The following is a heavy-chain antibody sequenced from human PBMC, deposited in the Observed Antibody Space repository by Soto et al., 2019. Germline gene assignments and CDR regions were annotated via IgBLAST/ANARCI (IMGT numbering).Heavy chain of an antibody. CDR1: GGSVISGDYY. Sequence: SETLSLTCTVSGGSVISGDYYWSWIRQPPGKGLEWIGYVYYTGDTNYNPSLKSRVTISVDTSKNQFSLKLSSVTAADTAVYYCARAHSDFPMPHFTTLKKNWFDPWGQGTLVTVSS. V-gene: IGHV4-61*08. CDR2: VYYTGDT. D-gene: IGHD2-2*01. J-gene: IGHJ5*02. CDR3: ARAHSDFPMPHFTTLKKNWFDP.